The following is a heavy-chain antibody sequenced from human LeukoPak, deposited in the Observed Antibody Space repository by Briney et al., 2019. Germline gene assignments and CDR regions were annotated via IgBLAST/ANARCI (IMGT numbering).Heavy chain of an antibody. CDR1: GYTFTSYD. CDR3: ARGASGGYFDWSKRYFDY. CDR2: MNPNSGNT. V-gene: IGHV1-8*01. D-gene: IGHD3-9*01. Sequence: SVKVSCKASGYTFTSYDINWVRQATGQGLEWMGWMNPNSGNTGYAQKFQGRVTMTRNTSISTAYMELSSLRSEDTAVYYCARGASGGYFDWSKRYFDYWGQGTLVTVSS. J-gene: IGHJ4*02.